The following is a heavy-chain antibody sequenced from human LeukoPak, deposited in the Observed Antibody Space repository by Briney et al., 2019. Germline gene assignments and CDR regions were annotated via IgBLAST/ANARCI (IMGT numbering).Heavy chain of an antibody. CDR2: ISSSSSYI. Sequence: KTGGSLRLSCAASGLTFSSYSMNWVRQAPGKGLEWVSSISSSSSYIHYADSVKGRLTISRDNAKNSLSLQMNNLRAEDTGVYYCANHFACGATTCPSFDHWGQGTLVTVSS. CDR1: GLTFSSYS. J-gene: IGHJ4*02. D-gene: IGHD2-21*01. CDR3: ANHFACGATTCPSFDH. V-gene: IGHV3-21*01.